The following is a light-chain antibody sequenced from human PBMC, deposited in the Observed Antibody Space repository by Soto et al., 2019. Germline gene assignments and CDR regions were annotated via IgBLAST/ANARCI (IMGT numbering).Light chain of an antibody. Sequence: QSALTQPASVSGSPGQSITISCTGTNSDVGHYNYVSWYQQHPGKAPKLLIYEVTNRPSGVSHRFSGSKSGDTASLTISGLQAEDEANYYCCSYAASSALWVFGGGTKLTVL. CDR1: NSDVGHYNY. J-gene: IGLJ3*02. CDR2: EVT. CDR3: CSYAASSALWV. V-gene: IGLV2-14*01.